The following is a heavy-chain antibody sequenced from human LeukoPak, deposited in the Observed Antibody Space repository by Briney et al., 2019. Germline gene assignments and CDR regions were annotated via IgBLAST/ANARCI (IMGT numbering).Heavy chain of an antibody. CDR2: IKEDGSEK. V-gene: IGHV3-7*02. CDR3: ARSIGAAYFDN. D-gene: IGHD6-13*01. J-gene: IGHJ4*02. CDR1: GFTFSRYW. Sequence: GGSLRLSCAASGFTFSRYWMTWVRQAPGKGLEWVATIKEDGSEKNYVDSVKGRFTISRDNAKNSLYLEMNSLRAEDTAVYYCARSIGAAYFDNWGQGTLVTVSS.